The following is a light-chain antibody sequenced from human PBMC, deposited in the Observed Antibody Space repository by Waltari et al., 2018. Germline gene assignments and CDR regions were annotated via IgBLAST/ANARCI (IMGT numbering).Light chain of an antibody. Sequence: DIQMTQSPSSLSASVGDRVTITCRASQGISNYLNWYQQKPGKAPKRLIYDASSLQSGVTERLRGSGSGTVFTLTISILRTEEFATYYCLQDNSAPYIFGQGTKVEIK. CDR1: QGISNY. J-gene: IGKJ2*01. CDR2: DAS. V-gene: IGKV1-17*01. CDR3: LQDNSAPYI.